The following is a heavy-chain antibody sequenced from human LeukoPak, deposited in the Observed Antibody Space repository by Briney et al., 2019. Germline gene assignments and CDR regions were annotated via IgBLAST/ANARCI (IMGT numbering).Heavy chain of an antibody. D-gene: IGHD3-16*01. J-gene: IGHJ4*02. Sequence: TGGSLRLSCAASGFTFSSYNMNGVRQAPGKGLEWVSYISSRSSAIYYADFVKGRFTISRDNAKSSLYLQMNSLRDEDTAVYYCARGATGFDYWGQGTLVTVSS. CDR3: ARGATGFDY. CDR1: GFTFSSYN. V-gene: IGHV3-48*02. CDR2: ISSRSSAI.